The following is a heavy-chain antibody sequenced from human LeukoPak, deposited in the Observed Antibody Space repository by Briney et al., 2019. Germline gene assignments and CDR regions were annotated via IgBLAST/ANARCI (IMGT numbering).Heavy chain of an antibody. V-gene: IGHV3-33*01. CDR1: GFTFSSYG. J-gene: IGHJ6*02. CDR3: ARGGFDGYYYYYGMDV. CDR2: IWYDGSNK. Sequence: GGSLRLSCAASGFTFSSYGMHWVRQAPGKGLEWVAVIWYDGSNKYYADSVKGRFTISRDNSKNTLYLQMNSLRAEDTAVYYCARGGFDGYYYYYGMDVWGQGTTVTVSS. D-gene: IGHD6-25*01.